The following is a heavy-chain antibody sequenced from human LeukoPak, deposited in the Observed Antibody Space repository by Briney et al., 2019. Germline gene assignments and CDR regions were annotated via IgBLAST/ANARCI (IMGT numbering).Heavy chain of an antibody. Sequence: SETLSLTCTVSGGSISSSSYYWGWIRQPPGKGLEWIGSIYYSGSTYYNPSLKSRVTISVDTSKNQFSLRLSSVTAADTAVYYCARFRGMSYYYDSSGYYYALDAFDIWGQGTMVTVSS. CDR1: GGSISSSSYY. D-gene: IGHD3-22*01. V-gene: IGHV4-39*07. CDR3: ARFRGMSYYYDSSGYYYALDAFDI. CDR2: IYYSGST. J-gene: IGHJ3*02.